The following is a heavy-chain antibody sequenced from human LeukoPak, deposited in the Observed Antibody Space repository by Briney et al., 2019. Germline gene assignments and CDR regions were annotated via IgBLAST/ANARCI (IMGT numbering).Heavy chain of an antibody. CDR2: ISWNSGSI. CDR1: GFTFDDYA. CDR3: AKFLRPDYDSSGYDY. J-gene: IGHJ4*02. Sequence: GGSLRLSCAASGFTFDDYAMHWVRQAPGKGLEWVSGISWNSGSIGYADSVKGRFTISRDNAKNSLYLQMNSLRAEDMALYYCAKFLRPDYDSSGYDYWGQGTLVTVSS. V-gene: IGHV3-9*03. D-gene: IGHD3-22*01.